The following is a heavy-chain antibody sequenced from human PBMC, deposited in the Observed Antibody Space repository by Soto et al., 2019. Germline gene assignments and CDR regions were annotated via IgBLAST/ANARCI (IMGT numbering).Heavy chain of an antibody. CDR2: IRSKANSYAT. D-gene: IGHD2-2*01. Sequence: GGSLRLSCAASGFTFSGSAMHWVRQAYGQGLEWVGRIRSKANSYATAYAASVKGRFTISRDDSKNTAYLQMNSLKTEDTAVYYCTRPRRYGSSTSCILSYGMDVWGQGTTVTVAS. V-gene: IGHV3-73*01. J-gene: IGHJ6*02. CDR3: TRPRRYGSSTSCILSYGMDV. CDR1: GFTFSGSA.